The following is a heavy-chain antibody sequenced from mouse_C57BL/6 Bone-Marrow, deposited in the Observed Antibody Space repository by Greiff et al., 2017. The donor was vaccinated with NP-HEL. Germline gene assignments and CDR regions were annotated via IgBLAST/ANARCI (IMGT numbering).Heavy chain of an antibody. J-gene: IGHJ2*01. CDR1: GYAFSSSW. CDR3: ARWYYYFDD. D-gene: IGHD1-1*02. CDR2: IYPGDGDT. V-gene: IGHV1-82*01. Sequence: QVQLKESGPELVKPGASVKISCKASGYAFSSSWMNWVKQRPGKGLEWIGRIYPGDGDTNYNGKFKGKATLTADKSSSTAYMQHSSLTSEDSAVYFCARWYYYFDDWGQGTTLTVSS.